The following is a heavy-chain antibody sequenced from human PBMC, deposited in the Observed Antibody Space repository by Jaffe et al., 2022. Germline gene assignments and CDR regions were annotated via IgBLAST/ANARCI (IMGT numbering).Heavy chain of an antibody. J-gene: IGHJ6*03. Sequence: QVQLQESGPGLVKPSETLSLTCTVSGGSISSYYWSWIRQPPGKGLEWIGYIYYSGSTNYNPSLKSRVTISVDTSKNQFSLKLSSVTAADTAVYYCARAYDFWSGYYYYYYYMDVWGKGTTVTVSS. D-gene: IGHD3-3*01. CDR1: GGSISSYY. CDR3: ARAYDFWSGYYYYYYYMDV. V-gene: IGHV4-59*01. CDR2: IYYSGST.